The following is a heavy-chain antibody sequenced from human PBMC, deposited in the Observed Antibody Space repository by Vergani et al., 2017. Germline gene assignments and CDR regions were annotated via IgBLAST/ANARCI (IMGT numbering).Heavy chain of an antibody. Sequence: QVQLQESGPGLVKPSQTLSLTCTVSGGSISSGGYYWSWIRQHPGKGLEWIGYIYYSGSTYYNPSLKSRVTISVDTSKNQFSLKLSSVTAADTAMYYCARGXPGVLQGSNDAFDIWGQGTMVTVSS. CDR1: GGSISSGGYY. D-gene: IGHD3-10*01. V-gene: IGHV4-31*03. J-gene: IGHJ3*02. CDR3: ARGXPGVLQGSNDAFDI. CDR2: IYYSGST.